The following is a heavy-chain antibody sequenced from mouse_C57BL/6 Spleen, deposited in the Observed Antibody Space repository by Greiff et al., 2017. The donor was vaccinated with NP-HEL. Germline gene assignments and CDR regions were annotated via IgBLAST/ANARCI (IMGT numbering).Heavy chain of an antibody. CDR1: GYTFTGYW. CDR2: SLPGSGST. D-gene: IGHD2-4*01. J-gene: IGHJ4*01. CDR3: ARWRYDYDGYYAMDY. V-gene: IGHV1-9*01. Sequence: VQLQESGAELMKPGASVKLSCKASGYTFTGYWTVRVKPRPGHGLEWIGESLPGSGSTNYNEKFKGKATFTADTSSNPAYLRLSSLTTEDSAICDCARWRYDYDGYYAMDYWGQGASVTVSS.